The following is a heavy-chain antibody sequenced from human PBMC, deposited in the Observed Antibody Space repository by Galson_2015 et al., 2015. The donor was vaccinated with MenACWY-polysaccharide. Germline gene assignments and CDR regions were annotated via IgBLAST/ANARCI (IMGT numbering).Heavy chain of an antibody. V-gene: IGHV4-30-4*01. CDR2: IYYSGST. Sequence: TLSLTCTVSGGSISSGDYYWSWIRQPPGKGLEWIGYIYYSGSTYYNPSLKSRVTISVDTSKNQFSLKLSSVTAADTAVYYCARVGDGYNLGFDYWGQGTLVTVSS. J-gene: IGHJ4*02. CDR1: GGSISSGDYY. D-gene: IGHD5-24*01. CDR3: ARVGDGYNLGFDY.